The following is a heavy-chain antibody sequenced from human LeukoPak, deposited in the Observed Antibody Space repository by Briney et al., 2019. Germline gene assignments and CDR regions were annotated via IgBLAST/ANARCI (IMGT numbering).Heavy chain of an antibody. CDR3: ARHYGP. V-gene: IGHV3-21*01. CDR2: ISGSNSYI. J-gene: IGHJ5*02. Sequence: GGSLRLPCAASGFTFSSYVMHWIRQAPGKGLEWVSSISGSNSYIFYADSVKGRFTVSRDNAKDSLYLQMNSLRAEDTAVYYCARHYGPWGQGTLVTVSS. CDR1: GFTFSSYV. D-gene: IGHD3-16*01.